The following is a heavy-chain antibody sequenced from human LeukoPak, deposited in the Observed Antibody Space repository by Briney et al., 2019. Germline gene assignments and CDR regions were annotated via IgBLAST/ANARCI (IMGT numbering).Heavy chain of an antibody. J-gene: IGHJ3*02. Sequence: PGGSLRLSCAASGFSFTFYSMNWVRQAPGKGLEWVSSISSSSSYIYYADSVKGRFTISRDSFKNTLYLQMNSLRPEDTAVYYCAKEGDYYGSGSYRDGFDIWGQGTRATVSS. V-gene: IGHV3-21*01. CDR1: GFSFTFYS. CDR3: AKEGDYYGSGSYRDGFDI. D-gene: IGHD3-10*01. CDR2: ISSSSSYI.